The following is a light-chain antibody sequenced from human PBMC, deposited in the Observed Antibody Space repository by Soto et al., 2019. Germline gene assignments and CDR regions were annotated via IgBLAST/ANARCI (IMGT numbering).Light chain of an antibody. CDR2: GAS. CDR3: QQYNNWPPWT. V-gene: IGKV3-15*01. J-gene: IGKJ1*01. Sequence: EVMLTQSPVTLSLTPGERATLSCRASQSVSSYLAWYQQKPGQAPRLLTYGASTRATGIPARFSGSGSGTEFTLTISSLQSEDFAVYYCQQYNNWPPWTFGQGSKV. CDR1: QSVSSY.